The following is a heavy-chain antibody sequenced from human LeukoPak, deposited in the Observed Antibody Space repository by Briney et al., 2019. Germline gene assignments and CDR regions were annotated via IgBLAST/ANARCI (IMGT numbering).Heavy chain of an antibody. V-gene: IGHV1-69*04. J-gene: IGHJ3*02. D-gene: IGHD4-17*01. CDR2: IIPILGIA. CDR1: GGTFSSYA. CDR3: ARRQDGDTNTDAFDI. Sequence: SVKVSCKASGGTFSSYAISWVRQAPGQGLEWMGRIIPILGIANYAQKFQGRVTITADKSTSTAYMELSSLRSEDTAVYYCARRQDGDTNTDAFDIWGQGTMVTVSS.